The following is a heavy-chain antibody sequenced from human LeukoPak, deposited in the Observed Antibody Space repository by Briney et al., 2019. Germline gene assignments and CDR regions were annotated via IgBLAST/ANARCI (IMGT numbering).Heavy chain of an antibody. V-gene: IGHV1-69*05. Sequence: SVKASCKASGGTFSSYAISWVRQAPGQGLEWMGRIIPIFGTANYAQKFQGRVTITTDESTSTAYMELSSLRSEDTAVYYCARDTVLYGDDAFDIWGQGTMVTVSS. CDR2: IIPIFGTA. CDR1: GGTFSSYA. J-gene: IGHJ3*02. D-gene: IGHD4-17*01. CDR3: ARDTVLYGDDAFDI.